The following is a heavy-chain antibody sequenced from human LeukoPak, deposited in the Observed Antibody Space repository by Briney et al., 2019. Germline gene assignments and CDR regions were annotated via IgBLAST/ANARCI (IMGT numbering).Heavy chain of an antibody. CDR2: IYSGGST. V-gene: IGHV3-66*01. D-gene: IGHD3-10*01. J-gene: IGHJ6*02. CDR3: ARDTTITVVRGLLYYYYGMDV. CDR1: GFTVSSNY. Sequence: GGSLRLSCAASGFTVSSNYMSWVRQAPGKGLEWVSVIYSGGSTYYADSVKGRFTISRDNSKNTLYLQMNSLRAEDTAVYYCARDTTITVVRGLLYYYYGMDVWGQGTTVTVSS.